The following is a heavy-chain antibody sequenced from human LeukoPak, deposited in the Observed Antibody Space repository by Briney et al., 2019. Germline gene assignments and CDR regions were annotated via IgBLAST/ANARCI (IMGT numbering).Heavy chain of an antibody. CDR2: FDPADGEP. CDR3: ATEAVGYGDVHYFDS. D-gene: IGHD4-17*01. CDR1: GYTLTEVS. V-gene: IGHV1-24*01. Sequence: GASVKVSCKISGYTLTEVSMHRVRQAPGKGLEWMGGFDPADGEPIYAQKFQGRVTMSEDTSTDTAYMDLSSLRSEDTAVYYCATEAVGYGDVHYFDSWGQGTLVTVSS. J-gene: IGHJ4*02.